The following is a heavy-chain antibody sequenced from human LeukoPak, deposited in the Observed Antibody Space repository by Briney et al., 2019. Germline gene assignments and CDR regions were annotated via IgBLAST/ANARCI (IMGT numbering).Heavy chain of an antibody. Sequence: SETLSLTRAVSDGSFSDYNWTWLRQSPDKGLEWIGEINDSGTSHYNPSLKSRVTISVDTAKNQFSLELRSVTAADTAVYYCARGLDLEGLDYWGQGTLVTVSS. CDR2: INDSGTS. J-gene: IGHJ4*02. V-gene: IGHV4-34*01. D-gene: IGHD1-1*01. CDR1: DGSFSDYN. CDR3: ARGLDLEGLDY.